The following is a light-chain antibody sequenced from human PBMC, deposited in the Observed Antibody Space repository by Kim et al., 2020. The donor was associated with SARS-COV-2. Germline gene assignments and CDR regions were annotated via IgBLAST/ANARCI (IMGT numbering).Light chain of an antibody. CDR2: DVS. CDR1: SSDVGAYNY. J-gene: IGLJ1*01. Sequence: QSALTQPASVSGSPGQSITISCTGTSSDVGAYNYVSWYQQHPGKAPKLMIYDVSNRPSGVSSRFSGSKSGNTASLTISGLQAEDEADYYCSSYASSSTVFGTGTKVTVL. V-gene: IGLV2-14*03. CDR3: SSYASSSTV.